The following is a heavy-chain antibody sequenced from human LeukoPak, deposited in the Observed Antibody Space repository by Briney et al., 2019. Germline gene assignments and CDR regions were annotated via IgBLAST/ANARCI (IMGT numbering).Heavy chain of an antibody. J-gene: IGHJ4*02. CDR1: GGSISSSSYY. Sequence: SETLSLTCTVSGGSISSSSYYWSWIRQPPGKGLEWIGEINHSGSTNYNPSLKSRVTISVDTSKNQFSLKLSSVTAADTAVYYCARAARYDSSGYYYRPYRDPNLFDYWGQGTLVTVSS. D-gene: IGHD3-22*01. CDR2: INHSGST. V-gene: IGHV4-39*07. CDR3: ARAARYDSSGYYYRPYRDPNLFDY.